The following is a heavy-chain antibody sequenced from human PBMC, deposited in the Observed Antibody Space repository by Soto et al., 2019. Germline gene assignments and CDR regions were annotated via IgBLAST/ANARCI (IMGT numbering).Heavy chain of an antibody. CDR1: GGSISSYY. D-gene: IGHD3-3*01. V-gene: IGHV4-59*01. J-gene: IGHJ3*02. CDR3: ARSPSPYYDFWSGSAGGAFDI. Sequence: SETLSLTCTVSGGSISSYYWSWIRQPPGKGLEWIGYIYYSGSTNYNPSLKSRVTISVDTSKNQFSLKLSSATAADTAVYYCARSPSPYYDFWSGSAGGAFDIWGQGTMVTVSS. CDR2: IYYSGST.